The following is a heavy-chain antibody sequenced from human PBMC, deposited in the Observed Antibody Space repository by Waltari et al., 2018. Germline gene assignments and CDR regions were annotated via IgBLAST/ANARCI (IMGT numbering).Heavy chain of an antibody. J-gene: IGHJ6*02. CDR2: IWYDGSNK. V-gene: IGHV3-33*01. Sequence: QVQLVESGGGVVQPGRSLRLSCAASGFTFSSYGMHWVRQAPGKVLEWVAVIWYDGSNKYYADSVKGRFTISRDNSKNTLYLQMNSLRAEDTAVYYCARGRFTMVPRGMDVWGQGTTVTVSS. D-gene: IGHD3-10*01. CDR3: ARGRFTMVPRGMDV. CDR1: GFTFSSYG.